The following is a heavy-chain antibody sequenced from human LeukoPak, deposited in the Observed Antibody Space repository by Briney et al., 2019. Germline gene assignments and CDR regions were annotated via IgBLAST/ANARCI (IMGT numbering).Heavy chain of an antibody. V-gene: IGHV3-23*01. D-gene: IGHD3-10*01. J-gene: IGHJ4*02. Sequence: GGSLRLSCAASGFTFSSYAMSGVRQAPGKGLEWGSAISGSGGSTYYADSVKGRFTISIDNSKNTLYLQMNSLRAEDTAVYYCAKPRGVTMVRGVIYDYCGQGTLVTVSS. CDR3: AKPRGVTMVRGVIYDY. CDR2: ISGSGGST. CDR1: GFTFSSYA.